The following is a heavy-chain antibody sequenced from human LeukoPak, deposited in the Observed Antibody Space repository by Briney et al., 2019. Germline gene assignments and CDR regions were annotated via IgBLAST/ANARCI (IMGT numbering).Heavy chain of an antibody. Sequence: SQTLSLTCALSGDSFSNNSAAWNWIRQSPSRGLEWLGRTYYRSKWFNDYAVSVKSRITINPDTSKNQFSLQLNSVTPEDTAVYYCARVYDVCTWFDPWGRGTLVTVSS. D-gene: IGHD3-16*01. CDR3: ARVYDVCTWFDP. CDR2: TYYRSKWFN. CDR1: GDSFSNNSAA. V-gene: IGHV6-1*01. J-gene: IGHJ5*02.